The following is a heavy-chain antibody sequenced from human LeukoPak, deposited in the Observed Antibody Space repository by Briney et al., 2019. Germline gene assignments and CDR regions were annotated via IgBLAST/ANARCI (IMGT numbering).Heavy chain of an antibody. Sequence: ESSETLSLTCIVSGGSITNYYWSWIRQPAGKGLQWIGRISSRGDTIYNPSLKSRVIMSVDTSKNQFSLKLHSLTAADTAVYYCAREYGDFDYWGRGTLVTVSS. D-gene: IGHD4-17*01. J-gene: IGHJ4*02. CDR3: AREYGDFDY. CDR2: ISSRGDT. V-gene: IGHV4-4*07. CDR1: GGSITNYY.